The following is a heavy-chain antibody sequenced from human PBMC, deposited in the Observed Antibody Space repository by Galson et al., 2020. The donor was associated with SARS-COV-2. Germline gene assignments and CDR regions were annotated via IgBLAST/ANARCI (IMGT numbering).Heavy chain of an antibody. V-gene: IGHV1-2*02. Sequence: ASVKVSCKASGYTFTAYYMHWVRQAPGQGLEWMGWFNPNSGDTKYKEKFTGRVSMTRDTSSNTAYMELSGLTYDDTAFYYCARDRISAPDDFDYWGQGTLVTVS. D-gene: IGHD6-13*01. CDR3: ARDRISAPDDFDY. CDR2: FNPNSGDT. J-gene: IGHJ4*02. CDR1: GYTFTAYY.